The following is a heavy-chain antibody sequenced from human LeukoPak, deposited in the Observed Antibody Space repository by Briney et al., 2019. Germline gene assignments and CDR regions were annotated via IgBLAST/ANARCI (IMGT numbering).Heavy chain of an antibody. Sequence: GGSLRLSCAASGFTFSSYAMSWVRQAPGKGLEWVSAISGSGGSTCYADSVKGRFTISRDNSKNTLYLQMNSLRAEDTAVYYCAKPRDRIQLWFDYWGQGTLVTVSS. CDR3: AKPRDRIQLWFDY. V-gene: IGHV3-23*01. D-gene: IGHD5-18*01. CDR1: GFTFSSYA. CDR2: ISGSGGST. J-gene: IGHJ4*02.